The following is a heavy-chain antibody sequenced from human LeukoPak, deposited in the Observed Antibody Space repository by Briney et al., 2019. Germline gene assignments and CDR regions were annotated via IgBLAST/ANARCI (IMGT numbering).Heavy chain of an antibody. CDR2: INAGNGNT. J-gene: IGHJ4*02. Sequence: ASVKVSCKASGYTFTSYAMHWVRQAPGQRLEWMGWINAGNGNTKYSQKFQGRVTITRDTSASTACMELSSLRSEDTAVYYCASAPTSSGWYSYWGQGTLVTVSS. CDR3: ASAPTSSGWYSY. V-gene: IGHV1-3*01. D-gene: IGHD6-19*01. CDR1: GYTFTSYA.